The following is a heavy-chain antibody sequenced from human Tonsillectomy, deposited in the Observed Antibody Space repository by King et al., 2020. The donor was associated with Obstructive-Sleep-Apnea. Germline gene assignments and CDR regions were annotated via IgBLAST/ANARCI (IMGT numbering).Heavy chain of an antibody. CDR3: AREVSGSYHFAY. J-gene: IGHJ4*02. V-gene: IGHV4-4*02. D-gene: IGHD1-26*01. CDR1: GDSISSNYW. Sequence: HVQLQESGPGLVKPSGTLSLTCAVSGDSISSNYWWSWVRQPPGKGLEWIGEISHRGSTNYNPSLKSRVTISVDNSRNQISLRLSSVTAADTAVYYCAREVSGSYHFAYWGQGTLVTVSS. CDR2: ISHRGST.